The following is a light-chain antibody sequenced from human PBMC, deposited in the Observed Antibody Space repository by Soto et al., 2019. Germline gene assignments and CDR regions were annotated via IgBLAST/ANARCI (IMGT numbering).Light chain of an antibody. Sequence: EILLTQSPDTLSVSLGERATLSCRASQSVDDYLAWYQQGPGQSPRLLIYGASTRATGVPPRFSGSGSGTAFTLTITSLQSEDFAVYYCQQYNTWPRTFGQGTKVDIK. CDR3: QQYNTWPRT. CDR1: QSVDDY. V-gene: IGKV3-15*01. J-gene: IGKJ1*01. CDR2: GAS.